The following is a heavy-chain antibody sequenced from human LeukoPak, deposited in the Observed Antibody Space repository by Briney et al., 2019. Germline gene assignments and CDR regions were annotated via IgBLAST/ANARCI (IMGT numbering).Heavy chain of an antibody. D-gene: IGHD2-21*02. V-gene: IGHV3-23*01. Sequence: GGSLRLSCAASGFTFSNYAMSWVRQAPGKGLEWVSSITNNAGSTYYADSVKGRFTVSRDNSKNTLYVQMKSLRAEDTAVYYCAKDFVVVPGNVNYFDYWGQGTLVTVSS. J-gene: IGHJ4*02. CDR3: AKDFVVVPGNVNYFDY. CDR2: ITNNAGST. CDR1: GFTFSNYA.